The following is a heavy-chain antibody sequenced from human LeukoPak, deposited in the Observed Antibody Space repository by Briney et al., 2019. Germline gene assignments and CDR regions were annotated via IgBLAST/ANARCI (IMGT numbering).Heavy chain of an antibody. CDR1: AFTFSDSW. V-gene: IGHV3-7*01. Sequence: GGSLRPSCVASAFTFSDSWMTWVRQAPGKGLERVANINEDGSETWYVDSVRGRFTISRDNAKNSLYLQMSSLRDDDTAVYYCTRDRGWQQFDYWGQGTLVTVSS. CDR2: INEDGSET. J-gene: IGHJ4*02. D-gene: IGHD5-24*01. CDR3: TRDRGWQQFDY.